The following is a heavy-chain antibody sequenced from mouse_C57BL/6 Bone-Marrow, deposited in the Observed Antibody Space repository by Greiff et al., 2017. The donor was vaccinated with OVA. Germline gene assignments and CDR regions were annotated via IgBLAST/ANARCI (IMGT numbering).Heavy chain of an antibody. CDR3: ARSVPGVFAY. CDR2: IYPRSGNT. V-gene: IGHV1-81*01. CDR1: GYTFTSYG. Sequence: QVHVKQSGAELARPGASVKLSCKASGYTFTSYGISWVKQRTGQGLEWIGEIYPRSGNTYYNEKFKGKATLTADKSSSTAYMELRSLTSEDSAVYFCARSVPGVFAYWGQGTLVTVSA. D-gene: IGHD6-1*01. J-gene: IGHJ3*01.